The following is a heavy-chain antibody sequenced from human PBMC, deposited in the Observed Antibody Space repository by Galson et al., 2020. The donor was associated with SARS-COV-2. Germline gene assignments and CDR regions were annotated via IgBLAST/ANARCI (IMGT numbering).Heavy chain of an antibody. CDR2: ISHSGVT. CDR1: VTSISSGSYS. J-gene: IGHJ3*02. Sequence: SETLSLTCAVSVTSISSGSYSWNWIRQPPGKGLEWIGYISHSGVTYYNPSLKIRVTISGYRSKNQFSLRLSSVTAADTAVYYCARLHYGEYAPEAFDIWGQGTRVTVAS. V-gene: IGHV4-30-2*01. D-gene: IGHD4-17*01. CDR3: ARLHYGEYAPEAFDI.